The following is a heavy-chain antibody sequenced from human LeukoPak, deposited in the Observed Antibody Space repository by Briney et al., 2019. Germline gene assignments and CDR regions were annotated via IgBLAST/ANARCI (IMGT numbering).Heavy chain of an antibody. J-gene: IGHJ4*02. V-gene: IGHV1-2*02. Sequence: GASVKVSCKASGYTLTSYYMHWVRQAPGQGLEWMGWINPSSGGTNYAQKFQGRVTKTRDTSISTAYMELSRLRSDDTAVYYCARVHDYGDYWDYWGQGTLVTVSS. CDR3: ARVHDYGDYWDY. CDR2: INPSSGGT. D-gene: IGHD4-17*01. CDR1: GYTLTSYY.